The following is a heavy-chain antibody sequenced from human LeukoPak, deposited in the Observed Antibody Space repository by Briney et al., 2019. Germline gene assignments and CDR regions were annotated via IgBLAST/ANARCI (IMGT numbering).Heavy chain of an antibody. J-gene: IGHJ6*02. CDR3: ARDLTVAAYYYYYYGMDV. CDR2: INSDGSST. V-gene: IGHV3-74*01. Sequence: QPGGSLRLSCAASGFTFSSYWMHWVHQAPGKGLVWVSRINSDGSSTSYADSVKGRFTISRDNAKNTLYLQMNSLRAEDTAVYYCARDLTVAAYYYYYYGMDVWGQGTTVTVSS. D-gene: IGHD6-19*01. CDR1: GFTFSSYW.